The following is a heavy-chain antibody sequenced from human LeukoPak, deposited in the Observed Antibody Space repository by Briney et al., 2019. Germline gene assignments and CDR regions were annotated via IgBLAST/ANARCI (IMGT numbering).Heavy chain of an antibody. CDR2: ISYDVNSK. Sequence: GKSLGLSCAASGFTFSNFALHWVRQAPGKGLEWVAVISYDVNSKYYSDSVKGRFTISRENSKNTLYLQMNSLRLDDTAVYYCARSGLLTGRPPNNWGQGTLVTVSS. D-gene: IGHD3-9*01. CDR1: GFTFSNFA. V-gene: IGHV3-30-3*01. CDR3: ARSGLLTGRPPNN. J-gene: IGHJ1*01.